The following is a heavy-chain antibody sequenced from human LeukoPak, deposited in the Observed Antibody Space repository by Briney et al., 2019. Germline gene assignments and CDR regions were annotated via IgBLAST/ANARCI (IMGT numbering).Heavy chain of an antibody. V-gene: IGHV3-23*01. CDR3: ARSRVPASLDQVFDV. CDR1: GFTLSSYA. D-gene: IGHD2-2*01. Sequence: GGSLRLSCAASGFTLSSYAISWFRQAPEKGLELVSTISDSGARTFYADSVKGLFTISRDNSKNTLDLKMNYLSAEDTAIYYCARSRVPASLDQVFDVWGQGTMVTVSS. CDR2: ISDSGART. J-gene: IGHJ3*01.